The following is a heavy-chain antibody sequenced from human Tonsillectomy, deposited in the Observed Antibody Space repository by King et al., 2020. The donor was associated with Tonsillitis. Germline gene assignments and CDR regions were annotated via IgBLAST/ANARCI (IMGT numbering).Heavy chain of an antibody. CDR3: TTGHF. D-gene: IGHD3-3*02. J-gene: IGHJ4*02. CDR2: FKTKTDGGTT. CDR1: GFTFTYAW. V-gene: IGHV3-15*07. Sequence: VQLVESGGDLVKPGGSLRLSCSASGFTFTYAWMTWVRQAPGKGLEWGGRFKTKTDGGTTGDAAPLKDRFTISRDDFKNKVYLQMNSPKTDDTAVYYCTTGHFWGQGTLVTVSS.